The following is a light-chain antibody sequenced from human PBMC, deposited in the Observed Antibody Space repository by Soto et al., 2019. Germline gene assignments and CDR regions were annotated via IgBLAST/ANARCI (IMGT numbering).Light chain of an antibody. J-gene: IGLJ1*01. CDR2: DVT. CDR3: ISYASINTYG. CDR1: SSDVGGYDY. Sequence: SALTQPASVSGSPGQSITISCTGTSSDVGGYDYVSWYQQHPGKAPKLMIYDVTNRPSGVSNRFSGSKSGNTASLTISGLQAEDEADYYCISYASINTYGFGTGTKVTVL. V-gene: IGLV2-14*01.